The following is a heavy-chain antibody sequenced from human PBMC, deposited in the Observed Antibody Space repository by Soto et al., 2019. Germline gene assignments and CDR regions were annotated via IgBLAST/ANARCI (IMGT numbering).Heavy chain of an antibody. CDR1: GYTFTSYY. V-gene: IGHV1-46*01. CDR3: ARDVSVNYYDSTYYYYAMDV. Sequence: GXSVKVFCKASGYTFTSYYMHWVRQAPGQGLEWMGIINPSGGSTSYAQKFQGRVTMTRDTSTSTVYMDLSSLRSEDTAVYFCARDVSVNYYDSTYYYYAMDVWGQGTTVTVSS. D-gene: IGHD3-22*01. J-gene: IGHJ6*02. CDR2: INPSGGST.